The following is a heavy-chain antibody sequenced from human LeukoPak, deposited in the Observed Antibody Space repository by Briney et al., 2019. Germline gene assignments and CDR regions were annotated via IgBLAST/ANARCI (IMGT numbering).Heavy chain of an antibody. CDR3: ARLGRVATVGGYDYHSLGV. Sequence: SETLSLTCSVFGVSISGNGWGWVRQPPGKGREWVGCVDYTGSANHDPTLKSRLAISVDTSKNQFSLKLNSVTAPDTAVYYCARLGRVATVGGYDYHSLGVWGQGTTVTASS. D-gene: IGHD4-23*01. V-gene: IGHV4-59*08. CDR1: GVSISGNG. J-gene: IGHJ6*02. CDR2: VDYTGSA.